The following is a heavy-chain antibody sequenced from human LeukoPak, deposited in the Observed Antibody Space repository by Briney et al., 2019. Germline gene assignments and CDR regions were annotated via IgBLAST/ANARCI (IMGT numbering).Heavy chain of an antibody. V-gene: IGHV1-69*13. Sequence: SVKVSCKASGGTFSSYATSWVRQAPGQGLEWMGGIIPIFGTANYAQKFQGRVTITADESTSTAYMELSSLRSEDTAVYYCARSGLGGYYYYGMDVWGKGTTVTVSS. CDR3: ARSGLGGYYYYGMDV. CDR2: IIPIFGTA. CDR1: GGTFSSYA. J-gene: IGHJ6*04. D-gene: IGHD2-15*01.